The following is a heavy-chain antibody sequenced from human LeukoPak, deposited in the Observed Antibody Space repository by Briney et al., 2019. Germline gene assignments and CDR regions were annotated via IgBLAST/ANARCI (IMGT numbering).Heavy chain of an antibody. CDR2: IYSSGIT. D-gene: IGHD3-3*01. CDR3: ARHDFWSGFPY. Sequence: ASETLSLTCTVSGGSITDYYWSWIRQSAGTRLEWIGRIYSSGITNLNPSLKSRVDMSIDTSKNQFSLNLTSVTAADTAVYYCARHDFWSGFPYWGQGALVTVSS. CDR1: GGSITDYY. V-gene: IGHV4-4*07. J-gene: IGHJ4*02.